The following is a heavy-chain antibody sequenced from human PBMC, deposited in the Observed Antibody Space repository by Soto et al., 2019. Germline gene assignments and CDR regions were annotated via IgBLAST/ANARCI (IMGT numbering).Heavy chain of an antibody. Sequence: QVQLVESGGGVVQPGRSLRLSCAASGFTFSSYAMHWVRQAPGKGLEWVAVISYDGSNKYYADSVKGRFTISRDNSKNTLYLQMNSLRAEDTAVYYCARLDYGGTSTPIDYWGQGTLVTVSS. CDR3: ARLDYGGTSTPIDY. V-gene: IGHV3-30-3*01. J-gene: IGHJ4*02. D-gene: IGHD4-17*01. CDR2: ISYDGSNK. CDR1: GFTFSSYA.